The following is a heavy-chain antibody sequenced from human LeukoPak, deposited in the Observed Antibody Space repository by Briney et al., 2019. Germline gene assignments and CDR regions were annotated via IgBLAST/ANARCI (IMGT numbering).Heavy chain of an antibody. CDR3: ARSGTSDLIYYYGMDV. D-gene: IGHD3-10*01. CDR1: GFTFSSYS. CDR2: ISSSSNTI. V-gene: IGHV3-48*04. Sequence: GGSLRLSCATSGFTFSSYSINWVRQAPGKGLEWVSYISSSSNTIYHADSVKGRFTISKDNAKNSLYLQMNSLRAEDTAVYYCARSGTSDLIYYYGMDVWGQGTTVTVSS. J-gene: IGHJ6*02.